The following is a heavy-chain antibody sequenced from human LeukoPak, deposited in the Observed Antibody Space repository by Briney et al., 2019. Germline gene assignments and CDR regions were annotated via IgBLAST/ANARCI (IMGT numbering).Heavy chain of an antibody. CDR3: ARDYAYAFDI. CDR2: IGWTSTAI. CDR1: GFSFSTYG. J-gene: IGHJ3*02. V-gene: IGHV3-48*02. D-gene: IGHD2-2*01. Sequence: GGSLRLSCAASGFSFSTYGMHWVRQAPGKGLEWISYIGWTSTAIQYADSVKGRFTISRDNAKNSLYLQMNNLRDEDAAIYYCARDYAYAFDIWGQGTMVTVSS.